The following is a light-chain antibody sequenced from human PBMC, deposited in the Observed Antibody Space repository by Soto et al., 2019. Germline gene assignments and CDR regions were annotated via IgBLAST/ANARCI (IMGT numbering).Light chain of an antibody. CDR2: EVS. Sequence: QSVLTQPASVSGAPGQSITISCTGTSSDVGGYNYVSWYQHNPGKAPKLMIYEVSNRPSGVSDRFSGSRSGNTASLTTSGLHAEDESDYFCISYTCSSPSGFGGGT. V-gene: IGLV2-14*01. J-gene: IGLJ3*02. CDR3: ISYTCSSPSG. CDR1: SSDVGGYNY.